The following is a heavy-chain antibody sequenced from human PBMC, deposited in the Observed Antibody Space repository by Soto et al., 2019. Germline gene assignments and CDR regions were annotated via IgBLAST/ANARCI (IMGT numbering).Heavy chain of an antibody. CDR2: ISYGGSNK. CDR3: AKDQIQLRDYYYYYGMDV. V-gene: IGHV3-30*04. Sequence: PGGALRLSCAASGFTFSSYAMHWVRQAPGKGLEWVAVISYGGSNKYYADSVKGRFTISRDNSKNTLYLQMNSLRAEDTAVYYCAKDQIQLRDYYYYYGMDVWGQGTTVTVSS. CDR1: GFTFSSYA. D-gene: IGHD5-18*01. J-gene: IGHJ6*02.